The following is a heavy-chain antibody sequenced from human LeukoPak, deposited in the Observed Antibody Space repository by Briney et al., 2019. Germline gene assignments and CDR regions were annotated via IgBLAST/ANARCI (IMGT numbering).Heavy chain of an antibody. CDR1: EFTFSSYS. CDR3: ARNRFDP. J-gene: IGHJ5*02. Sequence: PGGSLRLSCAASEFTFSSYSMNWVRQAPGKGLEWVSYITNSGNSKSYADSVKGRFTISRDNTKNSLYLQMNGLRAEDTAVYYCARNRFDPWGQGTLVTVSS. CDR2: ITNSGNSK. V-gene: IGHV3-48*01.